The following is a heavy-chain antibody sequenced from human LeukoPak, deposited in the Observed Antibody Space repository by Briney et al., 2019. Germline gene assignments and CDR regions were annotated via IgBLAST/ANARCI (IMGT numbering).Heavy chain of an antibody. V-gene: IGHV3-64D*06. Sequence: GGSLRLSCSASGFTFSTLPMHWVRQAPGKGLEYFSAISRNGDTTYYADSVKGRFTISRDNSKNTLYLQMSSLRPEYTAVYYCVKPLTDDAFDIWGQGTMVTVSS. CDR2: ISRNGDTT. J-gene: IGHJ3*02. CDR3: VKPLTDDAFDI. CDR1: GFTFSTLP.